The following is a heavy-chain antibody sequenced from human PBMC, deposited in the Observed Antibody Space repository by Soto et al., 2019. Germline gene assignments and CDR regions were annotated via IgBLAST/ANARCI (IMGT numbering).Heavy chain of an antibody. D-gene: IGHD2-15*01. CDR3: ARAGVGFPPGIVVVVAATEDAFDI. CDR2: IYYSGST. CDR1: GGSISSGGYY. V-gene: IGHV4-31*03. J-gene: IGHJ3*02. Sequence: SETLSLTCTVSGGSISSGGYYWSWIRQHPGKGLEWIGYIYYSGSTYYNPSLKSRVTISVDTSKNQFSLKLSSVTAADTAVYYCARAGVGFPPGIVVVVAATEDAFDIWGQGTMVTVSS.